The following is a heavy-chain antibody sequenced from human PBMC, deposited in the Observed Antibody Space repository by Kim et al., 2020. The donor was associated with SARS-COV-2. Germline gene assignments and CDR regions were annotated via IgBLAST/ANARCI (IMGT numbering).Heavy chain of an antibody. D-gene: IGHD6-13*01. CDR3: ARAGAAAGNDAFDI. Sequence: ADSVKGRFTISRDNSKNTLYLQMNSLRAEDTAVYYCARAGAAAGNDAFDIWGQGTMVTVSS. J-gene: IGHJ3*02. V-gene: IGHV3-30*07.